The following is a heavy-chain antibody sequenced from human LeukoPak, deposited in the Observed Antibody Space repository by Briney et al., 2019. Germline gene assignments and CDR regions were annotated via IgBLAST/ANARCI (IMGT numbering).Heavy chain of an antibody. J-gene: IGHJ4*02. D-gene: IGHD3-16*01. CDR1: GFTFDSHA. CDR3: ARRQVGYTFGSPDC. CDR2: ISASGADT. V-gene: IGHV3-23*01. Sequence: GGSLRLSCVASGFTFDSHAMSRVRQAPGKGLEWVSGISASGADTYYADSVKGRFTIPRDNSKNMLYLQMNSLRADDTAAYYCARRQVGYTFGSPDCWGQGTLVTVSS.